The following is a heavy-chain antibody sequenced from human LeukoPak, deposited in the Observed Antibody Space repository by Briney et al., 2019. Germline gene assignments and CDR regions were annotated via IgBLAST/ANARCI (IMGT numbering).Heavy chain of an antibody. CDR1: GFTFSSYA. J-gene: IGHJ3*02. CDR3: AKDPKYVVPAGFWNLAFDI. V-gene: IGHV3-23*01. D-gene: IGHD2-2*01. CDR2: ISGSGGST. Sequence: PGGSLRLSCAASGFTFSSYAMSWVRQAPGKGLEWVSAISGSGGSTYYADSVKGRFTISRDNYKNTLYLQMNSLRAEDTAVYYCAKDPKYVVPAGFWNLAFDIWGQGTMVTVSS.